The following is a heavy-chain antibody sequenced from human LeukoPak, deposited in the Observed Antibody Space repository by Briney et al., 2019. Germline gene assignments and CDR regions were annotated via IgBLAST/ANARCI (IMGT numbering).Heavy chain of an antibody. CDR1: GYTFTGYY. D-gene: IGHD5-18*01. Sequence: ASVKVSCKASGYTFTGYYMHWVRQAPGQGLEWMGWINPNSGGTNYAQKFQGRVTMTRDTSISTAYMELSRLRSDDTAVYYCARRRGYSYGAPVLTPEYYFDYWGQGTLVTVSS. J-gene: IGHJ4*02. V-gene: IGHV1-2*02. CDR3: ARRRGYSYGAPVLTPEYYFDY. CDR2: INPNSGGT.